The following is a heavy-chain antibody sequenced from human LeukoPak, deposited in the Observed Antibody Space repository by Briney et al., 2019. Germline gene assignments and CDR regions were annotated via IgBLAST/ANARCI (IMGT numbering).Heavy chain of an antibody. J-gene: IGHJ4*02. Sequence: SETLSLTCTLSVGSLCHHHGRWLRQPPGKGLEFLRYISYSRSPNYNPSLKSRVTISVDTSKNQFSLKLSSVTAADAAVYYCSRDNSGWLVNFDYWGQGTLVTVSS. V-gene: IGHV4-59*11. CDR1: VGSLCHHH. CDR2: ISYSRSP. CDR3: SRDNSGWLVNFDY. D-gene: IGHD6-19*01.